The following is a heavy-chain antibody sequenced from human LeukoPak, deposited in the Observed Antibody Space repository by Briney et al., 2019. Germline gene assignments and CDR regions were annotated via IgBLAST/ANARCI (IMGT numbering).Heavy chain of an antibody. CDR1: GFTFSSYA. CDR2: ISGSGGST. J-gene: IGHJ4*02. CDR3: ARGRYSGYEGGSDY. Sequence: GGSLRLSCAASGFTFSSYAMSWVRQAPGKGLEWVSAISGSGGSTYYADSVKGRFTISRDNSKNTLYLQMNNLRVEDTGIYYCARGRYSGYEGGSDYWGQGTLVTVSS. D-gene: IGHD5-12*01. V-gene: IGHV3-23*01.